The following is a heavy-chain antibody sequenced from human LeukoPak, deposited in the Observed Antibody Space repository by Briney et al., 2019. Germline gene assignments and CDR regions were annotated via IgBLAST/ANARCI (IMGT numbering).Heavy chain of an antibody. CDR1: GFTFSSYA. CDR3: AKRPMTTVADYFDY. D-gene: IGHD4-23*01. Sequence: GGPLRLSCAASGFTFSSYALSWVRQAPGKGLEWVSAISAGGGSTYYADSVKGRFTISRDNSKNTLYLQMNSLRAEDTAVYYCAKRPMTTVADYFDYWGQGTLATVSS. CDR2: ISAGGGST. V-gene: IGHV3-23*01. J-gene: IGHJ4*02.